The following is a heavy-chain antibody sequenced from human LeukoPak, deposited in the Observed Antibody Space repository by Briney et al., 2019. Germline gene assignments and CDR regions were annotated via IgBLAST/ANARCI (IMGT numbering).Heavy chain of an antibody. D-gene: IGHD6-13*01. V-gene: IGHV4-4*09. CDR1: GGSISSYY. CDR3: ARHGSPIAADQSNWFDP. CDR2: IYTSGST. Sequence: SETLSLTCTVSGGSISSYYWSWIRQPPGKGLEWIGYIYTSGSTNYNPSLKSRVTISVDTSKNQFSLKLSSVTAADTAVYYCARHGSPIAADQSNWFDPWGQGTLVTVSS. J-gene: IGHJ5*01.